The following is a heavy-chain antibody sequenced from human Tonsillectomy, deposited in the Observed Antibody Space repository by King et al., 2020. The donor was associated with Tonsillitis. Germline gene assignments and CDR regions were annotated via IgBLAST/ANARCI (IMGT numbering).Heavy chain of an antibody. V-gene: IGHV2-5*01. CDR3: ARQGYSYGEFDY. CDR1: GFSLSTSGVG. D-gene: IGHD5-18*01. CDR2: IYWNDYK. J-gene: IGHJ4*02. Sequence: ITLKESGPTLVKPTQTLTLTCTFSGFSLSTSGVGVGWIRQPPGKALEWLAPIYWNDYKRYSPSLKSRLTITKDTSKNQVVLTMTNMDPVDTATYYCARQGYSYGEFDYWGQGTLVTVSS.